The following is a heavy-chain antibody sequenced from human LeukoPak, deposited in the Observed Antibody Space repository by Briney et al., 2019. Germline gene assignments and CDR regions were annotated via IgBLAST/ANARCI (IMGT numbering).Heavy chain of an antibody. CDR2: IYYSGST. CDR3: ARCDLEEQLKWFGP. Sequence: PSETLSLTCTVSGGSISSYYWSWIRQPPGKGLEWIGYIYYSGSTNYNPSLKSRVTISVDTSKNQFSLQLNSVTPEDTAVYYCARCDLEEQLKWFGPWGQGTLVTVSS. CDR1: GGSISSYY. D-gene: IGHD1-26*01. J-gene: IGHJ5*02. V-gene: IGHV4-59*12.